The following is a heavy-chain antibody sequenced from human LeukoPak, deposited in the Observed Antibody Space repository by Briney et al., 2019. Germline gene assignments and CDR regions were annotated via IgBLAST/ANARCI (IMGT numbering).Heavy chain of an antibody. CDR3: AKDRIAASGLSYYFDY. CDR2: ISYDGSNK. J-gene: IGHJ4*02. D-gene: IGHD6-13*01. V-gene: IGHV3-30*04. Sequence: GGSLRLSCAASGFTFSSFARHWVRQAPGKGLEWVTLISYDGSNKYYVDSMKGRFTISRDNSKNTLYLQMNSLRAEDTAVYYCAKDRIAASGLSYYFDYWGQGTLVTVSS. CDR1: GFTFSSFA.